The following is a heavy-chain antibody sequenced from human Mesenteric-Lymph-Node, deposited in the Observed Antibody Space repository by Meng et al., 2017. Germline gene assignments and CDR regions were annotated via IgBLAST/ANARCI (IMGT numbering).Heavy chain of an antibody. Sequence: GESLKISCTASGFTFSTYNMNWVRQAPGKGPVWVSQIKPDGNTITYADSVRGRFTISRDNAKSTLYLEMNSLGAEDAAVYYCARDNDWVVWDYWGRGTLVTVSS. V-gene: IGHV3-74*01. CDR1: GFTFSTYN. CDR2: IKPDGNTI. CDR3: ARDNDWVVWDY. J-gene: IGHJ4*01. D-gene: IGHD1-1*01.